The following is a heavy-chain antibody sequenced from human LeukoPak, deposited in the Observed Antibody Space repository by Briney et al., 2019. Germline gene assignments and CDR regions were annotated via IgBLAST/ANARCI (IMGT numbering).Heavy chain of an antibody. J-gene: IGHJ4*02. D-gene: IGHD6-13*01. CDR1: GYIFSDYW. CDR2: IYRGDSDA. CDR3: ARRRAAAGKYYFDY. V-gene: IGHV5-51*01. Sequence: GESLKISCKGSGYIFSDYWIGWVRQMPGKGLEWMGIIYRGDSDARYSPSFQGQVTISVDKSISTAYLQWSSLKATDSAMYYCARRRAAAGKYYFDYWGQGTLVTVSS.